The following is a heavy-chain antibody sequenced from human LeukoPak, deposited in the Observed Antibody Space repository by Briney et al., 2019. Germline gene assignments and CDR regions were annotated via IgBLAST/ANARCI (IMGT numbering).Heavy chain of an antibody. CDR3: AGVQDNILTGYYRY. Sequence: SVKVSCKASGGTFSSYAISWVRQAPGQGLEWMGGIIPIFGTANYAQKFQGRVTITADESTSTAYMELSSLRSEDTAVYYCAGVQDNILTGYYRYWGQGALVTVSS. CDR2: IIPIFGTA. CDR1: GGTFSSYA. D-gene: IGHD3-9*01. V-gene: IGHV1-69*13. J-gene: IGHJ4*02.